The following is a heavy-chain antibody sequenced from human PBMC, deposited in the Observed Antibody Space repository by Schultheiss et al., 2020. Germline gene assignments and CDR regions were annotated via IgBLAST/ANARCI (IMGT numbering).Heavy chain of an antibody. V-gene: IGHV3-48*04. J-gene: IGHJ4*02. Sequence: GGSLRLSCAASGFTFSSYSMNWVRQAPGKGLEWVSYISSSSSTIYYADSVKGRFTISRDNAKNSLYLQMNSLRAEDTAVYYCARDRGRGIAVAGLFDYWGQGTLVTVSS. CDR3: ARDRGRGIAVAGLFDY. CDR2: ISSSSSTI. CDR1: GFTFSSYS. D-gene: IGHD6-19*01.